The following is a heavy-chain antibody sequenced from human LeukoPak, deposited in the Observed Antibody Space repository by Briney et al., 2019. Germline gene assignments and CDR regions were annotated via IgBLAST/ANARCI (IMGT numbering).Heavy chain of an antibody. CDR3: ARDGPVEWSTGEYNWFDP. V-gene: IGHV3-21*01. J-gene: IGHJ5*02. D-gene: IGHD3-3*01. CDR1: GFTFSSYS. Sequence: GGSLRLSCAASGFTFSSYSMNWVRQAPGKGLEWVSSISSSSYIYYADSVKGRFTISRDNAKNSLYLQMNSLRAEDTAVYYCARDGPVEWSTGEYNWFDPWGQGTLVTVSS. CDR2: ISSSSYI.